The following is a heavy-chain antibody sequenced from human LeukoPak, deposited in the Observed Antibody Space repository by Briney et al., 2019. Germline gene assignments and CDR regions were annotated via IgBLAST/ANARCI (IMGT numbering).Heavy chain of an antibody. J-gene: IGHJ5*02. Sequence: ASVKVSCKASGYTFTSYGISWVRQAPGQGLEWMGWINPNSGGTNYAQKLQGRVTMTTDTSTSTAYMELRSPRSDDTAVYYCARDSYRGGNWFDPWGQGTLVTVSS. CDR2: INPNSGGT. CDR3: ARDSYRGGNWFDP. CDR1: GYTFTSYG. V-gene: IGHV1-18*01. D-gene: IGHD1-14*01.